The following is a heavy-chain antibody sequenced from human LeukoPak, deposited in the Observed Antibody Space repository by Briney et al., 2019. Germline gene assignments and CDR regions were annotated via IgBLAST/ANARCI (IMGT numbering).Heavy chain of an antibody. CDR3: ARHPDLRLSGGYFDS. Sequence: SETLSLTCAVYGGSFSGYYWSWIRQPPGKGLEWIGEINHSGSTNYNPSLKSRVTISVDTSKNQFSLRLSSVTAADTAVYYCARHPDLRLSGGYFDSWGQGTLVTVSS. J-gene: IGHJ4*02. D-gene: IGHD1-14*01. V-gene: IGHV4-34*01. CDR2: INHSGST. CDR1: GGSFSGYY.